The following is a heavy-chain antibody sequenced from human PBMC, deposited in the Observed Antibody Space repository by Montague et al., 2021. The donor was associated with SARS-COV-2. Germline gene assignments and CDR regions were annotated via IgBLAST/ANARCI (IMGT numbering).Heavy chain of an antibody. J-gene: IGHJ4*02. V-gene: IGHV4-59*08. Sequence: SETLSLTCTVSGGSISSYYWSWIRQPPGKGLEWIGYSYYSGSTNYNPSLKSRVTISVDTAKNQFSLKLNSVTSTDTAVYYCAGGFDYWGQGTLVTVSS. CDR3: AGGFDY. CDR2: SYYSGST. CDR1: GGSISSYY.